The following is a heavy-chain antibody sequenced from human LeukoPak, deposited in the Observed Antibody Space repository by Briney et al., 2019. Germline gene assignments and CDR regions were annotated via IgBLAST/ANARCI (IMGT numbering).Heavy chain of an antibody. CDR3: ARVSYYYDSVGYRHSYFDY. V-gene: IGHV3-48*03. J-gene: IGHJ4*02. Sequence: GGSLRLSCAASGFTFSSYEMNWVRQAPGKGLEWVSYISSSGSPIYYADSVRGRFTISRDNAKNSLYLQMNSLRAEDTAVYYCARVSYYYDSVGYRHSYFDYWGQGTLVTVSS. D-gene: IGHD3-22*01. CDR1: GFTFSSYE. CDR2: ISSSGSPI.